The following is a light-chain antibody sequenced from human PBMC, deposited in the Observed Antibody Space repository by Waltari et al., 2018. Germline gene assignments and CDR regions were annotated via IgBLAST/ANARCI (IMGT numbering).Light chain of an antibody. J-gene: IGKJ3*01. CDR1: QSVSSY. V-gene: IGKV3-11*01. CDR2: DAS. Sequence: EIVLTQSPATLSLSPGERATLPCRASQSVSSYLAWYQPKPGQAPRLLIYDASNRATGIPARFSGSGSGTDFTLTISSLEPEDFAVYYCQQRSNWPSFGPGTKVDIK. CDR3: QQRSNWPS.